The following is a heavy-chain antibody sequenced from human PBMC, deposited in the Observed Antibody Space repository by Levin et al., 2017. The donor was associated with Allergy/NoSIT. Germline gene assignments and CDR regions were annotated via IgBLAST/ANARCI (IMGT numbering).Heavy chain of an antibody. J-gene: IGHJ4*02. Sequence: SGGSLRLSCAASGFTFSNAWMSWVRQAPGKGLEWVGRIKSKTDGGTTDYAAPVKGRFTISRDDSKNTLYLQMNSLKTGDTAVYYCTTVHRWLIDFDYWGQGTLVTVSS. CDR2: IKSKTDGGTT. CDR3: TTVHRWLIDFDY. CDR1: GFTFSNAW. V-gene: IGHV3-15*01. D-gene: IGHD3-9*01.